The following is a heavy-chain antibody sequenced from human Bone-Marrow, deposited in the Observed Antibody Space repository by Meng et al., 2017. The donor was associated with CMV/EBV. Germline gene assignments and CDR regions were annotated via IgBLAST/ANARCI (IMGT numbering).Heavy chain of an antibody. CDR2: INPNSGGT. D-gene: IGHD1-26*01. J-gene: IGHJ4*02. Sequence: ASVKVSCKASGYTFTSYAMHWVRQAPGQGLEWMGWINPNSGGTNYAQKFQGRVTMTRDTSISTAYMELSRLRSDDTAGYYCARDRGATVGCFDYWGQGTLVTVSS. CDR1: GYTFTSYA. V-gene: IGHV1-2*02. CDR3: ARDRGATVGCFDY.